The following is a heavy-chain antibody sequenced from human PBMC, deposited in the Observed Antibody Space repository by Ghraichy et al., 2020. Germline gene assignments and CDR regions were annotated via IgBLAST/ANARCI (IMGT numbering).Heavy chain of an antibody. CDR2: ISYDGSNK. Sequence: GGSLRLSCAASGFTFSSYAMHWVRQAPGKGLEWVAVISYDGSNKYYADSVKGRFTISRDNSKKTLYLQMNSLRAEDTAVYYCARAYPPFGYYGSGTVGRYFDYWGQGTLVTVSS. CDR3: ARAYPPFGYYGSGTVGRYFDY. CDR1: GFTFSSYA. J-gene: IGHJ4*02. V-gene: IGHV3-30-3*01. D-gene: IGHD3-10*01.